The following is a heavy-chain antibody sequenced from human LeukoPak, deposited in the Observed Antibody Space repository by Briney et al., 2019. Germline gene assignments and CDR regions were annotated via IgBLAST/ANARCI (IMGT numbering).Heavy chain of an antibody. J-gene: IGHJ4*02. CDR2: ISGSGGST. Sequence: GGSLRLSCAAPGFTFSSYAMSWVRQAPGKGLEWVSAISGSGGSTYYADSVKGRFTISRDNSKNTLYLQMNSLRAEDTAVYYCAKDLGRITMVRGVINTPDYWGQGTLVTVSS. D-gene: IGHD3-10*01. V-gene: IGHV3-23*01. CDR1: GFTFSSYA. CDR3: AKDLGRITMVRGVINTPDY.